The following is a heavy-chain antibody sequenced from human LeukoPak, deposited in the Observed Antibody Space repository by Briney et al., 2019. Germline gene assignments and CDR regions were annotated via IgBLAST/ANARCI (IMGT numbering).Heavy chain of an antibody. Sequence: SETLSLTCTVSGGSVSSGSYYWSWIRQPPGKGLEWIGYIYYSGSTNYNPSLKSRVTISVDTSKNQFSLKLSSVTAADTAVYYCARAGYRSGWQTRYYFDYWGQGTLVTVSS. CDR1: GGSVSSGSYY. J-gene: IGHJ4*02. CDR3: ARAGYRSGWQTRYYFDY. D-gene: IGHD6-19*01. CDR2: IYYSGST. V-gene: IGHV4-61*01.